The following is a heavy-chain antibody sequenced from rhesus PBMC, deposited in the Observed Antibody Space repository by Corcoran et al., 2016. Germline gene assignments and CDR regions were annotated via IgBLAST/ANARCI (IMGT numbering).Heavy chain of an antibody. D-gene: IGHD3-28*01. CDR1: VGSVCAYW. V-gene: IGHV4-160*01. J-gene: IGHJ4*01. CDR3: AREWLV. Sequence: QVQLQQWGEGLVKPSATLSLTCAVYVGSVCAYWWGWVRQPPGKGLEWIGRIRSRGSTNDNPDLKSRVTISIDTSKKQFSLNLMSVTAADTAVYYCAREWLVWGQGVLVTVSS. CDR2: IRSRGST.